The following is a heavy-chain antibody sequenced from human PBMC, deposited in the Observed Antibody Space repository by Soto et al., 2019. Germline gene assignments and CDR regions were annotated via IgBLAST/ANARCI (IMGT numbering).Heavy chain of an antibody. J-gene: IGHJ3*02. Sequence: KTSETLSLTCAVSGGSISSGGYSWSWIRQPPGKGLEWIGYIYHSGSTHYNPSLKSRVTISVDRSKNQFSLKLSSVTAADTAVYYCARFCGGDCNAFDIWGQGTMVTVS. CDR1: GGSISSGGYS. D-gene: IGHD2-21*02. CDR3: ARFCGGDCNAFDI. V-gene: IGHV4-30-2*01. CDR2: IYHSGST.